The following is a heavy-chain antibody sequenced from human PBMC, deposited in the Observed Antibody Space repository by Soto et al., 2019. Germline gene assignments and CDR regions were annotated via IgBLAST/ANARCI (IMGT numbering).Heavy chain of an antibody. Sequence: GGSLRLSCAASGFTFSSYGMHWVRQAPGKGLEWVAVISYDGSNKYYADSVKGRFTISRDNSKNTLYLQMNSLRAEDTAVYYCAKTGDYYDSSGSLDYWGQGTLVTVSS. D-gene: IGHD3-22*01. CDR3: AKTGDYYDSSGSLDY. V-gene: IGHV3-30*18. CDR2: ISYDGSNK. CDR1: GFTFSSYG. J-gene: IGHJ4*02.